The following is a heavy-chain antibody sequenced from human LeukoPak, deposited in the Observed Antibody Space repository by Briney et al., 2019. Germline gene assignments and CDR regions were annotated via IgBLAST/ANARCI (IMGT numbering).Heavy chain of an antibody. J-gene: IGHJ5*02. CDR3: ASPGIAAAGPFDP. CDR1: GYSFSTYW. V-gene: IGHV5-51*01. CDR2: IYPGDSDT. Sequence: GESLKISCKGSGYSFSTYWIGWVRQMPGKGLGWMGIIYPGDSDTRYSPSFQGQVTISADKSISTAYLQWSSLKASDTAMYYCASPGIAAAGPFDPWGQGTLVTVSS. D-gene: IGHD6-13*01.